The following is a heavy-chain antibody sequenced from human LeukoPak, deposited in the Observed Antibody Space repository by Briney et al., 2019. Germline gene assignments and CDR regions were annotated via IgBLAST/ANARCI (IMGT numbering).Heavy chain of an antibody. CDR2: INHSGST. V-gene: IGHV4-34*01. D-gene: IGHD5-24*01. Sequence: SETLSLTCAVYGGPFSGYYWSWIRQPPGKGLEWIGEINHSGSTNYNPSLKSRVTISVGTSKNQFSLKLSSVTAADTAVYYCARGRDGVGYWGQGTLVTVSS. CDR1: GGPFSGYY. CDR3: ARGRDGVGY. J-gene: IGHJ4*02.